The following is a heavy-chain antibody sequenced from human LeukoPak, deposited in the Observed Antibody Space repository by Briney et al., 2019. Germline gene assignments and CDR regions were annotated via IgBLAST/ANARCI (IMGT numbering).Heavy chain of an antibody. CDR2: IYYTGT. Sequence: PSETLSLTCTVSGGSISSDYWSWIRQSPGKGLEWIGYIYYTGTSYNPSLKSRVTISADTSKNQFSLKLISVTAADTAVYYCASRKLGNDYWGQGTLVTVSS. D-gene: IGHD7-27*01. CDR3: ASRKLGNDY. V-gene: IGHV4-59*01. J-gene: IGHJ4*02. CDR1: GGSISSDY.